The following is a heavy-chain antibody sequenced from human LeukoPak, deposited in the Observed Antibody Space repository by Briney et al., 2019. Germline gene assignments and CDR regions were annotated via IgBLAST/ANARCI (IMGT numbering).Heavy chain of an antibody. D-gene: IGHD2-15*01. CDR1: GFTFSSFW. CDR3: ASDSYSPEYFQH. V-gene: IGHV3-7*04. Sequence: PGGSLRLSCAASGFTFSSFWMSWVRQAPGKGLEWVAHIKEDGSMLSYVDSVKGRFTISRDNAKNSVYLQMNSLRAEDTAVYYCASDSYSPEYFQHWGQGTLVTVSS. CDR2: IKEDGSML. J-gene: IGHJ1*01.